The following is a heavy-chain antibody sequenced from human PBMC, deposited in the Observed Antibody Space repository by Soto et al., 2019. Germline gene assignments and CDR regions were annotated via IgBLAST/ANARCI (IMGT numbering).Heavy chain of an antibody. J-gene: IGHJ6*02. V-gene: IGHV3-11*01. CDR2: ISSSGSSI. CDR3: ARGGGYRRADYYYGMNV. Sequence: QVQLVESGGALVKPGGSLTLSCAASGFTFSDYYMTWIHQAPGKGLEWVSYISSSGSSIYYADSVKGRFTISRDNAENSLYLQMNSLRAEDTAVYYCARGGGYRRADYYYGMNVWGQGTTVIVSS. CDR1: GFTFSDYY. D-gene: IGHD3-16*01.